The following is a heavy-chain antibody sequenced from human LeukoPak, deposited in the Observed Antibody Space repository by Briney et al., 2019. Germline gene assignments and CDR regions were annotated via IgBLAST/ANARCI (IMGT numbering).Heavy chain of an antibody. D-gene: IGHD5-12*01. CDR1: GGSFSGYY. CDR2: IHHSAAI. Sequence: PSETLSLTCAVSGGSFSGYYWSWIRQPPGKGLEWIGDIHHSAAINYNPSLKNRVTMSLDTPKSQVSLKVTSLTAADTAVYYCARDVTWPGAVRGHDYHYMDAWGTGTTVIVSS. J-gene: IGHJ6*03. CDR3: ARDVTWPGAVRGHDYHYMDA. V-gene: IGHV4-34*01.